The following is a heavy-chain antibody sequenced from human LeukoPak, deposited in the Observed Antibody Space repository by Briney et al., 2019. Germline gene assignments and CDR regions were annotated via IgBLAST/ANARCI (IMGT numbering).Heavy chain of an antibody. CDR1: GGSISSLY. J-gene: IGHJ4*02. V-gene: IGHV4-59*01. CDR2: IYSSGNP. Sequence: PSETLSLTCTVSGGSISSLYWSWIRQPPGQGLEWIGYIYSSGNPNYNPSLKSRLTISIDTSKNQFSLKLSSVTAADTAMYYCGRSRNDYVWGSSIDYWGQGTLVTVSS. D-gene: IGHD3-16*01. CDR3: GRSRNDYVWGSSIDY.